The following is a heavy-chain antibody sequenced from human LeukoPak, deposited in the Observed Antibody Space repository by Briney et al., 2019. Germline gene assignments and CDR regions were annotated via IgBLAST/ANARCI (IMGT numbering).Heavy chain of an antibody. J-gene: IGHJ4*02. CDR1: GGSISSYY. CDR2: IYTSGST. CDR3: ARGGFTMVRGAQLPGPYFDY. V-gene: IGHV4-4*07. Sequence: PSETLSLTCTVSGGSISSYYWSWIRQPAGKGLEWIGRIYTSGSTNYNPSLKSRVTMSVDTSKNQFSLKLSSVTAADTAVYYCARGGFTMVRGAQLPGPYFDYWGQGTLVTVSS. D-gene: IGHD3-10*01.